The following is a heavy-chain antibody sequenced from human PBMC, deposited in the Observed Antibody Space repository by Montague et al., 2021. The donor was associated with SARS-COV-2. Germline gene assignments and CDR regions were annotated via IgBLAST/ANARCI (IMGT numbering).Heavy chain of an antibody. CDR2: IHNGDGNT. V-gene: IGHV3-23*03. J-gene: IGHJ5*02. CDR3: AKAYSSSWCNWFDP. D-gene: IGHD6-13*01. Sequence: SLRLSCAASGFTFSSYAMSWVRQAPGKGLEWVSVIHNGDGNTYYGDSVKGRFTISRDNSKNTLYLQMNSLRAEDTAVYYCAKAYSSSWCNWFDPWGQGTLVTVSS. CDR1: GFTFSSYA.